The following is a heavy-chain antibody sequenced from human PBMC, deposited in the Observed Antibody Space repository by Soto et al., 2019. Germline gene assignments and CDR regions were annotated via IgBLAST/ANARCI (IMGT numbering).Heavy chain of an antibody. Sequence: PGGSLRLSCAASGFTFSSYAMSWVRQAPGKGLEWVSAISGSGGSTYYADSVKGRFTISRDNSKNTLYLQMNSLRAEDTAVYYCAKGGLLETYYAFWSGPTTIDYWGQGALVTVFS. D-gene: IGHD3-3*01. CDR3: AKGGLLETYYAFWSGPTTIDY. J-gene: IGHJ4*02. CDR2: ISGSGGST. V-gene: IGHV3-23*01. CDR1: GFTFSSYA.